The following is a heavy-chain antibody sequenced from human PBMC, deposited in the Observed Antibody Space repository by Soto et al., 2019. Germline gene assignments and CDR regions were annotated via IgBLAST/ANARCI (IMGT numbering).Heavy chain of an antibody. J-gene: IGHJ5*02. D-gene: IGHD2-15*01. CDR3: ARDPRKGFIAGGWFDP. CDR1: GYTFTSFV. Sequence: ASVKVSCKASGYTFTSFVFSWVRQAPGQGLEWMGWISAYNGNTNYAQKLQGRVTMTTDTSTSTAYMELRSLRSDDTAVYYCARDPRKGFIAGGWFDPWGQGTLVTVSS. CDR2: ISAYNGNT. V-gene: IGHV1-18*01.